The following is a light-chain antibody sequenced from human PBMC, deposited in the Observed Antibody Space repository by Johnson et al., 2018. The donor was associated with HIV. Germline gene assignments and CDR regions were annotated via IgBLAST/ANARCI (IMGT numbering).Light chain of an antibody. CDR2: ESN. J-gene: IGLJ1*01. Sequence: QSVLTQPPSVSAAPGQKVTISCSGSSSNVGNNYVSWYQQLPGAAPKLLIYESNKRPSGIPDRFSGSKSGTSATLGITGLQTGDEADYYCGTWDSSLNAYVFVNGTKVNVL. CDR3: GTWDSSLNAYV. CDR1: SSNVGNNY. V-gene: IGLV1-51*02.